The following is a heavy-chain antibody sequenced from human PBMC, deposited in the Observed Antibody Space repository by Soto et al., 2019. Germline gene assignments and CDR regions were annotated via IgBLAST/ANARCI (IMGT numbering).Heavy chain of an antibody. CDR3: AKWNGGFDC. Sequence: QVQLVESGGGVVQPGRSLRLSCAASGFTFSSYGMHWVRQAPGKGLEWVAVISYDGSYKYYADSVKGRFTISRDNSKNTLYLQMNSLRAADTAVFYCAKWNGGFDCWGQGTLVTVSS. D-gene: IGHD3-16*01. J-gene: IGHJ4*02. V-gene: IGHV3-30*18. CDR2: ISYDGSYK. CDR1: GFTFSSYG.